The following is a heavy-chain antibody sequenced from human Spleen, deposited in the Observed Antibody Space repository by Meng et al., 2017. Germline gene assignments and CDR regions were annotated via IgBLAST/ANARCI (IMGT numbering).Heavy chain of an antibody. D-gene: IGHD6-13*01. Sequence: GESLKISCAASGFTFSSYAMHWVRQAPGKGLEWVAVIWSDGSNQYYADSVKGRFTISRDNSKNTLYLQMNSLRAEDTAVYYCAKETTVGSSSNWYFDLWGRGTLVTVSS. CDR3: AKETTVGSSSNWYFDL. CDR2: IWSDGSNQ. V-gene: IGHV3-33*06. CDR1: GFTFSSYA. J-gene: IGHJ2*01.